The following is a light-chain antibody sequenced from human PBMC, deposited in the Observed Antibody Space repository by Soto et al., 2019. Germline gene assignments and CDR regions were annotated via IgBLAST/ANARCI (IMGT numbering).Light chain of an antibody. CDR3: QQRSNWPPLLT. CDR1: QSVSSY. J-gene: IGKJ4*01. Sequence: ATLSCRASQSVSSYLAWYQQKPGQAPRLLIYDASNRATGIPARFSGSGSGTDFTLTISSLEPEDFAVYYCQQRSNWPPLLTFGGGTKVDIK. V-gene: IGKV3-11*01. CDR2: DAS.